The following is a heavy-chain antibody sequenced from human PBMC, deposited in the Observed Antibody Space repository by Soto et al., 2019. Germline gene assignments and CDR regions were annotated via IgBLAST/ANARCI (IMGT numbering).Heavy chain of an antibody. CDR1: GGSISSSSYY. Sequence: PSETLSLTCTVSGGSISSSSYYWGWIRQPPGKGLEWIGSIYYSGSTYYNPSPKSRVTISVDTSKNQFSLKLSSVTAADTAVYYCARLTTVTTGCFDYWGQGTLVTVSS. CDR3: ARLTTVTTGCFDY. D-gene: IGHD4-4*01. CDR2: IYYSGST. J-gene: IGHJ4*02. V-gene: IGHV4-39*01.